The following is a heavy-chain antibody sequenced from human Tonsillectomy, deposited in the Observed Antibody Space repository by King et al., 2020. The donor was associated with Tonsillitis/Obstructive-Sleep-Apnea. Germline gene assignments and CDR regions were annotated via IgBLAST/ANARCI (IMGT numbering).Heavy chain of an antibody. J-gene: IGHJ4*02. CDR3: ARVSPYYYDSSGYYDY. D-gene: IGHD3-22*01. V-gene: IGHV4-31*03. Sequence: QLQESGPGLVKPSQTLSLTCTVSGGSISSGGYYWSWIRQHPGEGLEWIGYIYFSGSTYYNPFLKSRVTISVDTSKNQFSLKLSSVTAADTAVYYCARVSPYYYDSSGYYDYWGQGTLVTVSS. CDR1: GGSISSGGYY. CDR2: IYFSGST.